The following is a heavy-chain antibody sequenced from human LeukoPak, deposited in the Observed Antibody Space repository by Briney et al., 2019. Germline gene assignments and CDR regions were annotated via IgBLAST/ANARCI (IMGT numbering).Heavy chain of an antibody. CDR1: GGSISSGSYY. V-gene: IGHV4-39*07. CDR2: IYYSGST. D-gene: IGHD2-15*01. J-gene: IGHJ5*02. Sequence: PSETLSLTCTVSGGSISSGSYYWGWIRQPPGKGLEWIGNIYYSGSTYYNPSLKSRVSISVDTSKNQFSLKLTSVTAADTAVYYCARRVVVVAAIWFDPWGQGTLVTVSS. CDR3: ARRVVVVAAIWFDP.